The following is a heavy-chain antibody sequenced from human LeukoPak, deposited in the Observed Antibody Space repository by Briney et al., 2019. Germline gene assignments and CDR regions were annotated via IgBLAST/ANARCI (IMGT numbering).Heavy chain of an antibody. Sequence: SETLSLTCAVYGGSFSGYYWSWIRQPPGKGLEWIGEINHSGSTNYNPSLKSRVTISVDTSKNQFSLKLSSVTAADTAVYYCARGFRADDILTGRHLPYYFDYWGQGTLVTVSS. CDR2: INHSGST. CDR3: ARGFRADDILTGRHLPYYFDY. V-gene: IGHV4-34*01. CDR1: GGSFSGYY. J-gene: IGHJ4*02. D-gene: IGHD3-9*01.